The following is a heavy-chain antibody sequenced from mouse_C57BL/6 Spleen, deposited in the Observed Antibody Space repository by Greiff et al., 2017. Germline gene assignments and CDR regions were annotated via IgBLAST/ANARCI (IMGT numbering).Heavy chain of an antibody. D-gene: IGHD2-3*01. CDR3: ARGVTSYWYVDV. J-gene: IGHJ1*03. CDR2: IDPSDSET. Sequence: QVQLQQPGAELVRPGSSVKLSCKASGYTFTSYWMHWVKQRPIQGLEWIGNIDPSDSETHYNQKFKDKATLAVDKSSSTAYMQLSSLTSEDSAVYYCARGVTSYWYVDVWGTGTTVTVSA. CDR1: GYTFTSYW. V-gene: IGHV1-52*01.